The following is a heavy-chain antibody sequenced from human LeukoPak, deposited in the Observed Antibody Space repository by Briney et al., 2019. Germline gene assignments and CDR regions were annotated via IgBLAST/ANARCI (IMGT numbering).Heavy chain of an antibody. CDR1: GGSISSSSYY. CDR3: ARDRGIVVVITTEGTGDFDY. CDR2: IYHSGST. Sequence: PSETLSLTCTVSGGSISSSSYYWGWIRQPPGKGLEWIGSIYHSGSTYYNPSLKSRVTISVDTSKNQFSLKLSSVTAADTAVYYCARDRGIVVVITTEGTGDFDYWGQGTLVTVSS. D-gene: IGHD3-22*01. V-gene: IGHV4-39*07. J-gene: IGHJ4*02.